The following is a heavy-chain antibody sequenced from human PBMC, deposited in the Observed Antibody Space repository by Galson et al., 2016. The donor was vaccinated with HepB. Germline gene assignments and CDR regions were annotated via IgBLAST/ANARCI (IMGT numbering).Heavy chain of an antibody. CDR3: ARGRSILERGWYWFDP. CDR2: IKQDGSEK. J-gene: IGHJ5*02. Sequence: SLRLSCADSGFTFRNYWMSWIRQAPGKGLEWVANIKQDGSEKHYVDSVKGRFTISRDNAKNPLYLQMNSLRAEDTAVYYCARGRSILERGWYWFDPWGQGTLVTVSS. D-gene: IGHD6-19*01. CDR1: GFTFRNYW. V-gene: IGHV3-7*04.